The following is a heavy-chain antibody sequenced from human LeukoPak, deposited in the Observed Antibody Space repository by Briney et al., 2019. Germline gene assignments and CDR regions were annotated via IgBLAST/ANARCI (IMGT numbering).Heavy chain of an antibody. V-gene: IGHV3-23*01. D-gene: IGHD3-9*01. CDR3: AKDGTYYDILTGNDASDI. Sequence: GGSLRLSCAASGFTFSSYAMSWVRQAPGKGLEWVSAISGSGGSTYYADSVKGRFTISRDNSKNTLYLQMNSLRAEDTAVYYCAKDGTYYDILTGNDASDIWGQGTMVTVSS. CDR2: ISGSGGST. J-gene: IGHJ3*02. CDR1: GFTFSSYA.